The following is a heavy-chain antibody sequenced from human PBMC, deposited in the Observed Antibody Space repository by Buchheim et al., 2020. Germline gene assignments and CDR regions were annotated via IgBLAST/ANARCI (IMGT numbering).Heavy chain of an antibody. Sequence: EVQLVESGGDLVQPGGSLSLSCAASGFTSGLTFSTSSMNWVRQAPGKGMEWVSKITGSSSNIWYADSVKGRFTFYRDNAKTSLYLQMNSLRADDTAVYYCAGEGSGSYFAHWGQGAL. J-gene: IGHJ4*02. D-gene: IGHD1-26*01. CDR2: ITGSSSNI. V-gene: IGHV3-48*01. CDR1: GFTSGLTFSTSS. CDR3: AGEGSGSYFAH.